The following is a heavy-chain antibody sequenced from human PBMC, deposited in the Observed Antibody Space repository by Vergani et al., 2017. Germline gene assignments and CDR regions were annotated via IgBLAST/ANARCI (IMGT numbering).Heavy chain of an antibody. Sequence: QVHLVESGGGVVQPGGSLRLSCAASGFTFSFSGMQWVRQGPGKGLEWVAFIKNDESRKNCAESLKDRFTISRDNAKTTLYLQMNSLRDEDRGVYYCARISGGSAPYLHYWGQGTLVTVAS. J-gene: IGHJ1*01. D-gene: IGHD2-15*01. CDR2: IKNDESRK. V-gene: IGHV3-33*05. CDR1: GFTFSFSG. CDR3: ARISGGSAPYLHY.